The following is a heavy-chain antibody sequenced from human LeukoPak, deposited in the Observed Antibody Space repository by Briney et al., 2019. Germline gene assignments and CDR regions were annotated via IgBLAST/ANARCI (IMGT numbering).Heavy chain of an antibody. CDR1: GFTFSSYW. CDR3: AREGENWAYFDY. CDR2: IKQDGSEK. V-gene: IGHV3-7*01. D-gene: IGHD7-27*01. Sequence: GGSLRLPCAASGFTFSSYWMSWVRQAPGKGLEWVANIKQDGSEKYYVDSVKGRFTISRDNAKNSLYLQMNNLRAEDTAVYYCAREGENWAYFDYWGQGTLVTVSS. J-gene: IGHJ4*02.